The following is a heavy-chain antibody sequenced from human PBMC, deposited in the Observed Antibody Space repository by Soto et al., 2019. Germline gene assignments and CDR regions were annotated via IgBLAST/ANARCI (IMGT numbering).Heavy chain of an antibody. CDR3: ARTPETGGYYHYFDY. CDR2: ISYAGSNK. V-gene: IGHV3-30-3*01. D-gene: IGHD3-22*01. CDR1: GFTFNYYA. J-gene: IGHJ4*02. Sequence: QVQLVESGGGVVQPGRSLRLSCAASGFTFNYYAMHWVRQAPGKGLEWVALISYAGSNKYYADSVKGRFTISRDNSENTLFLQMNSLGVEDTAVYYCARTPETGGYYHYFDYWGRGTLVTVSS.